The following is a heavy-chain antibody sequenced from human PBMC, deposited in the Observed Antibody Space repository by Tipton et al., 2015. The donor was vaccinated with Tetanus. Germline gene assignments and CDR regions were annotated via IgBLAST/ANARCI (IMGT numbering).Heavy chain of an antibody. CDR3: ARSISAGSVWPYEH. V-gene: IGHV4-34*01. D-gene: IGHD6-13*01. Sequence: TLSLTCAVYGGSFSGSYWSWVRQPPGKGLEWIGEVHPRGSTNYNPSLKSRVTISLDTSKTHFYLNLSSVTAADTAVYYRARSISAGSVWPYEHWGQGTLVTVSS. J-gene: IGHJ4*02. CDR2: VHPRGST. CDR1: GGSFSGSY.